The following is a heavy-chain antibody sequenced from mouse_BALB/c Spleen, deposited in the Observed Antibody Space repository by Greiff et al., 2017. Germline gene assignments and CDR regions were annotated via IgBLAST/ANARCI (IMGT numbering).Heavy chain of an antibody. CDR2: ISCYNGAT. J-gene: IGHJ2*01. V-gene: IGHV1S34*01. Sequence: LVKPGASVKISCKASGYSFTGYYMHWVKQSHGKSLEWIGYISCYNGATSYNQKFKGKATFTVDTSSSTAYMQFNSLTSEDSAVYYCASGDGSSLYYFDYWGQGTTLTVSS. D-gene: IGHD1-1*01. CDR1: GYSFTGYY. CDR3: ASGDGSSLYYFDY.